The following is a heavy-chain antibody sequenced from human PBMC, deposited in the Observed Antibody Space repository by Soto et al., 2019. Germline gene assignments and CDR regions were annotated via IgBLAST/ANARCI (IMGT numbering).Heavy chain of an antibody. CDR3: ARLPWADYGGIFDP. J-gene: IGHJ5*02. Sequence: SETLSLTCTVSGASSTDSYWSWIRQPPEKGLEWIGNIYFSGIANYNPSLKSRATTSRDTSKNEFSLKLTSVTAADTAMYYCARLPWADYGGIFDPWGQGTLVTVSS. CDR2: IYFSGIA. CDR1: GASSTDSY. D-gene: IGHD4-17*01. V-gene: IGHV4-59*01.